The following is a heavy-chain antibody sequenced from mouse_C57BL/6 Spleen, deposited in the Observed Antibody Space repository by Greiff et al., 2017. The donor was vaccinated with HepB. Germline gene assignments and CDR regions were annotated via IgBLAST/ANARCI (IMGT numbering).Heavy chain of an antibody. V-gene: IGHV5-15*01. J-gene: IGHJ3*01. D-gene: IGHD2-5*01. Sequence: EVKLMESGGGLVQPGGSLKLSCAASGFTFSDYGMAWVRQAPRKGPEWVAFISNLAYSIYYADTVTGRFTISRENAKNTLYLEMSSLRSEDTAMYYCARRSNFSFAYWGQGTLVTVSA. CDR3: ARRSNFSFAY. CDR2: ISNLAYSI. CDR1: GFTFSDYG.